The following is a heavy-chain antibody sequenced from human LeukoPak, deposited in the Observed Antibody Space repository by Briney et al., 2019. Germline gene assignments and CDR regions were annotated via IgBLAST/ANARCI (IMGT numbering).Heavy chain of an antibody. D-gene: IGHD2-2*01. CDR3: ARDMGYCSSTSCWGHSSDY. V-gene: IGHV1-69*01. CDR2: VIPIFGTA. J-gene: IGHJ4*02. CDR1: GGPFSSYA. Sequence: GSSVKVSFKASGGPFSSYAISWVRQAPGQGLGWMGGVIPIFGTANYAQKFQGRVTITADESTSTAYMELSRLRSEDTAVYYCARDMGYCSSTSCWGHSSDYWGQGTLVTVSS.